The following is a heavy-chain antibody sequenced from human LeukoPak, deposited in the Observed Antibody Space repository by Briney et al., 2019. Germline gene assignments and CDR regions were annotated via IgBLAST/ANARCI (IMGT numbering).Heavy chain of an antibody. CDR1: GFTFSDYY. J-gene: IGHJ4*02. CDR3: VRESREWELLPFGY. D-gene: IGHD1-26*01. V-gene: IGHV3-11*01. CDR2: ISSSGSTI. Sequence: GGSLRLSCAASGFTFSDYYMRWIRQAPGKGLEWVSYISSSGSTIYYADSVKGRFTISRDNAKNSLYLQMNSLRAEDTAVYYCVRESREWELLPFGYWGQATLVTASS.